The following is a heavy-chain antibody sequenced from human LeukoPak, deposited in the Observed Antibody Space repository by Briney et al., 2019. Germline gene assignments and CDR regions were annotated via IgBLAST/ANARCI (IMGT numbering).Heavy chain of an antibody. J-gene: IGHJ4*02. D-gene: IGHD5-12*01. Sequence: PGRSLRLSCAASGFTFHHYAIHWVRQVPGKGLEWVSGISWNSASIGYADSVKGRFTISRDNAKNSVYLQMNSLRAEDTAFYYCAKDKAPLYSGYDWDLDFWGQETLVTVSS. CDR1: GFTFHHYA. CDR2: ISWNSASI. V-gene: IGHV3-9*01. CDR3: AKDKAPLYSGYDWDLDF.